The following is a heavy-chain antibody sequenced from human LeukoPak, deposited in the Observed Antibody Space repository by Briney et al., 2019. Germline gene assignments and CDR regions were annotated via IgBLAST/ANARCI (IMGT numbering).Heavy chain of an antibody. CDR3: ARDRAAAGTRMGSGWRGPYFDY. CDR1: GDTFSSYA. J-gene: IGHJ4*02. Sequence: SVKVSCKASGDTFSSYAISWVRQAPGQGLEWMGGIIPIFGTANYAQKFQGRVTITADESTSTAYMELSSLRSEDTAVYYCARDRAAAGTRMGSGWRGPYFDYWGQGTLVTVSS. CDR2: IIPIFGTA. D-gene: IGHD6-13*01. V-gene: IGHV1-69*13.